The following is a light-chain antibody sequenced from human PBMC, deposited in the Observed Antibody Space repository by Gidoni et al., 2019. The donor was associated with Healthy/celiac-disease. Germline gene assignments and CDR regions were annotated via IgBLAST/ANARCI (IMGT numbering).Light chain of an antibody. CDR1: SSDVGGYNY. Sequence: QSALTQPPSASGSPGQSVTISCTGPSSDVGGYNYVSWYQQPPGKAPKLMIYEVSKRPSWVPDRFFGSKSGNTASLTVAVLQAEDEAEYYCSSYAGSNNVVFGGGTKLTVL. CDR3: SSYAGSNNVV. J-gene: IGLJ2*01. V-gene: IGLV2-8*01. CDR2: EVS.